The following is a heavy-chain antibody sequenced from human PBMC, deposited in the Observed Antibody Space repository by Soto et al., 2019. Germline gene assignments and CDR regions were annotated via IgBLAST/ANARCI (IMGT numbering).Heavy chain of an antibody. V-gene: IGHV3-30*18. CDR3: VKDSGHSSIWWEFAY. CDR1: GSTFSNSG. J-gene: IGHJ4*02. CDR2: ISADGSEH. Sequence: QVLLVESGGGVVQPGRSLRLSCAASGSTFSNSGIHWVRQAPGKGLEWVAVISADGSEHYHADSVKGRFTISRDNSKNMLYLKMNSLRAEDTALYYCVKDSGHSSIWWEFAYWGQGTLVTVSS. D-gene: IGHD6-19*01.